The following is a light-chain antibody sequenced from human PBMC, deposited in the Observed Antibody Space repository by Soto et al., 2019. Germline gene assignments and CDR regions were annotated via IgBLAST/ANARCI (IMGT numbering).Light chain of an antibody. V-gene: IGKV1-39*01. J-gene: IGKJ1*01. Sequence: DIQMTQSPSSLSASVGDRVTITCRASQSISSYLHWYQQKPGQAPRLLISAASTLRSGVPSRFSGSGSGTDFTLTIGSLQPEDFATYYCQQAYSTPAGAFGQGTKVDIK. CDR2: AAS. CDR1: QSISSY. CDR3: QQAYSTPAGA.